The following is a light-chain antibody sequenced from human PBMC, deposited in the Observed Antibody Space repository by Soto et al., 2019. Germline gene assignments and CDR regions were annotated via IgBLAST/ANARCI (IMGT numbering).Light chain of an antibody. CDR1: QSVSSSY. Sequence: EIVLTQSPGTLSLSPGEIATLSCRASQSVSSSYLAWYQQKPGQAPRLLIYGASSRATGIPDMFSGSGSGTDFTLTISRLEPEDFAVYYCQQYGSSPWTFGQGTKVEIK. CDR2: GAS. V-gene: IGKV3-20*01. J-gene: IGKJ1*01. CDR3: QQYGSSPWT.